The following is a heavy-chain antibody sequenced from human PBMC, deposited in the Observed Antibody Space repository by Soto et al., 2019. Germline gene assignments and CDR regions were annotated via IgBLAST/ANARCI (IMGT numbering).Heavy chain of an antibody. CDR1: GFTFSSYA. Sequence: GGSLRLSCAASGFTFSSYAMHWVRQAPGKGLEWVAVISYDGSNKYYADSVKGRFTISRDNSKNTLYLQMNSLRAEDTAVYYCAREANSGSYYVLDYWGQGTLVTVSS. CDR2: ISYDGSNK. J-gene: IGHJ4*02. V-gene: IGHV3-30-3*01. D-gene: IGHD1-26*01. CDR3: AREANSGSYYVLDY.